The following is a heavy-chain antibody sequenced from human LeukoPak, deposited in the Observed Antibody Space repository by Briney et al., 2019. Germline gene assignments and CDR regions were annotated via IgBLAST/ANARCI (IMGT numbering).Heavy chain of an antibody. D-gene: IGHD2-2*01. CDR1: GYSISSGYY. V-gene: IGHV4-38-2*02. Sequence: SETLSLTCTVSGYSISSGYYWGWIRQPPGKGLEWIGSIYHGSTSYNPSLKSRVSISVDRSKNQFSLKLSSVTAADTAVYYCASLPRYCSSTSCPIDYWGQGTLVTVSS. J-gene: IGHJ4*02. CDR3: ASLPRYCSSTSCPIDY. CDR2: IYHGST.